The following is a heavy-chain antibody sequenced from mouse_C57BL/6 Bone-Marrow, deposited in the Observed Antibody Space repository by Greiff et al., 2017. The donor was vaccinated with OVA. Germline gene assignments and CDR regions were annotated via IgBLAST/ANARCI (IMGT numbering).Heavy chain of an antibody. CDR3: AIYCGSSPHWYFDV. V-gene: IGHV1-74*01. J-gene: IGHJ1*03. Sequence: VQLQQPGAELVKPGASVKVSCKASGYTFTSYWMHWVKQRPGHGLEWIGRIHPTDIDTIYNQKLKGKATLHVDNSSSTAYMQLSSLTSEDSAVYSCAIYCGSSPHWYFDVWGTGTTVTVTS. CDR1: GYTFTSYW. CDR2: IHPTDIDT. D-gene: IGHD1-1*01.